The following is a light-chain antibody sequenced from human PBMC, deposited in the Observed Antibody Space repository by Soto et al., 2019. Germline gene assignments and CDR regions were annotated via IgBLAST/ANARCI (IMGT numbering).Light chain of an antibody. Sequence: EIVMTQSPATLSVSPGERATLSCRASQSVSNNLAWYQQKPGQAPRLLLYGASTRATGIPARFSGSGSGTEFTLTISSLQAEDFAVYYCQQYNNWPPYTFGQGTKLEIK. J-gene: IGKJ2*01. CDR3: QQYNNWPPYT. V-gene: IGKV3-15*01. CDR2: GAS. CDR1: QSVSNN.